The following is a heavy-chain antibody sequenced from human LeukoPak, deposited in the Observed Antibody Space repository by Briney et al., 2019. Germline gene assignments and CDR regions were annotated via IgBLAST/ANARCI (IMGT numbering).Heavy chain of an antibody. D-gene: IGHD1-1*01. J-gene: IGHJ4*02. Sequence: GGSLRLSCAASGFTFSSFAMTWVRQAPGKGLEWVSTITNTGGGTFYADSVKGRFAISRDNSKNTLYLQMNSLRAEDTAIYYCAKGRGTYPSDYWGQGTLVTVSS. CDR2: ITNTGGGT. V-gene: IGHV3-23*01. CDR3: AKGRGTYPSDY. CDR1: GFTFSSFA.